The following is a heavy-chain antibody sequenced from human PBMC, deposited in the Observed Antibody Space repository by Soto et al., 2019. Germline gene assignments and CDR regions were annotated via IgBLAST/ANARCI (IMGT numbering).Heavy chain of an antibody. V-gene: IGHV2-5*02. CDR3: AHIVVAGLGYYFDY. Sequence: QITLKESGPPLVKPTQTLTLTCTFSGFSLSSTRMAVGWIRQPPGKALEWLALIYWDDDKRYSPFLKSRLTIXXXTXXTQVVLTMSNLDPVDTARYYCAHIVVAGLGYYFDYWGQGTLVTVSS. CDR1: GFSLSSTRMA. CDR2: IYWDDDK. J-gene: IGHJ4*02. D-gene: IGHD6-19*01.